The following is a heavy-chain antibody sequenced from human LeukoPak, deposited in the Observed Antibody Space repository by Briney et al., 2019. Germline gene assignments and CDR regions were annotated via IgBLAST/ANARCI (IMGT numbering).Heavy chain of an antibody. CDR3: ARDSLGGSSYVS. Sequence: PGGSLRLSCAASGFTFSSYWMSWVRQAPGKGLEWVANIKQDGSETYYLDSVKGRFTISRDNAKNSLYLQLNNVRAEDTAVYYCARDSLGGSSYVSWGQGTLVTVSS. J-gene: IGHJ5*02. D-gene: IGHD3-10*01. V-gene: IGHV3-7*04. CDR2: IKQDGSET. CDR1: GFTFSSYW.